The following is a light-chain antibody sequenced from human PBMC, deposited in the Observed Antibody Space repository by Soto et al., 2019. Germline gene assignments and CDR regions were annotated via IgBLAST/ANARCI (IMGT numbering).Light chain of an antibody. V-gene: IGKV1-12*01. CDR2: SAS. CDR1: QGISNW. J-gene: IGKJ5*01. CDR3: QHTKTNNLPIT. Sequence: DIQMTQSPSSVSASVGDRVTITCRASQGISNWLAWYQQKPGAAPKLLIYSASNLQSGVPSRFSVSGFGTDFTLTISSLQPEDFATYYCQHTKTNNLPITFGQGTRLEIK.